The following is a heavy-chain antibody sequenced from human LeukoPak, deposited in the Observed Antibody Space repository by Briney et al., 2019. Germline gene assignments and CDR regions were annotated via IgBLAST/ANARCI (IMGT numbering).Heavy chain of an antibody. J-gene: IGHJ4*02. CDR3: ARTNWASGVVRGPLYYFDY. Sequence: PSETLSLTCAVYGGSFSGYYWSWIRQPPGKGLEWIGYIYYSGSTNYNPSLKSRVTISVDTSKNQFSLKLSSVTAADTAVYYCARTNWASGVVRGPLYYFDYWGQGTLVTVSS. D-gene: IGHD3-10*01. CDR1: GGSFSGYY. V-gene: IGHV4-59*01. CDR2: IYYSGST.